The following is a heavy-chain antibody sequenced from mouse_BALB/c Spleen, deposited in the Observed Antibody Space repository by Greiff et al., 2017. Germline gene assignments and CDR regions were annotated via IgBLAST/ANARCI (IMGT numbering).Heavy chain of an antibody. Sequence: EVQLQQSGPELVKPGASVKMSCKASGYTFTSYVMHWVKQKPGQGLEWIGYINPYNDGTKYNEKFKGKATLTSDKSSSTAYMELSSLTSEDSAVYYCARPSTMITTGAWFAYWGQGTLVTVSA. CDR2: INPYNDGT. CDR3: ARPSTMITTGAWFAY. J-gene: IGHJ3*01. V-gene: IGHV1-14*01. D-gene: IGHD2-4*01. CDR1: GYTFTSYV.